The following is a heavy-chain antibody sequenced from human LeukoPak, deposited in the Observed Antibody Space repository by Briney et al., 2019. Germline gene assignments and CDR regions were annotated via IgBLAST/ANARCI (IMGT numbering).Heavy chain of an antibody. CDR2: IRYDGSNK. D-gene: IGHD3-22*01. J-gene: IGHJ6*02. CDR3: AKDIRLGNYYDSSGYFYYYGMDV. V-gene: IGHV3-30*02. Sequence: GGSLRLSCAASGFTFSSYGMHWVRQAPGKGLEWVAFIRYDGSNKYYADSVKGRFTISRDNSKNTLYLQMNSLRAEDTALYYCAKDIRLGNYYDSSGYFYYYGMDVWGQGTTVTVSS. CDR1: GFTFSSYG.